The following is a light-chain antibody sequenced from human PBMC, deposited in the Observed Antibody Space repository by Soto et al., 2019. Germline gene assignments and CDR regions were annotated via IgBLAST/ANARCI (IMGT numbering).Light chain of an antibody. V-gene: IGLV2-18*02. Sequence: QSVLTQPPSVSGSPGQSVAISCTGTSSDVGSYNRVSWYQQPPGTAPKLMIYDVSNRPSGVPDRSSGSKSGNTASLTISGLQAEDEADYYCSSFTTSSTYVFGTGTKVTVL. CDR3: SSFTTSSTYV. J-gene: IGLJ1*01. CDR2: DVS. CDR1: SSDVGSYNR.